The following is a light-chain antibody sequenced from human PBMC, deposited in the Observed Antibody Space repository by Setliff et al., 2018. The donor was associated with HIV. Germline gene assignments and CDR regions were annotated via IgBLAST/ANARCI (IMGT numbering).Light chain of an antibody. V-gene: IGLV1-44*01. CDR1: SSNIGANT. CDR2: SDN. CDR3: CSYAGSYTLV. Sequence: QSVLTQTPSASGTPGQGVTISCSGGSSNIGANTVNWYQQLPGTAPKLLMYSDNQRPSGVPDRFSGSKSGTSASLAISGLQAEDEGDYYCCSYAGSYTLVFGGGTKVTVL. J-gene: IGLJ2*01.